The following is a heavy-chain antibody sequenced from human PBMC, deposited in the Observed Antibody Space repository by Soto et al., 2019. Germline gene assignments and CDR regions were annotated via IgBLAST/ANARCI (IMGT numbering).Heavy chain of an antibody. Sequence: SVKVSCKASGGTFSSYTISWVRQAPGQGLEWMGRIIPILGIANYAQKFQGRVTITADKSTSTAYMELSSLRSEDTAVYYCARVSHYDILSGGRWARDAIDFWGPGTMVTVAS. CDR2: IIPILGIA. CDR1: GGTFSSYT. V-gene: IGHV1-69*02. CDR3: ARVSHYDILSGGRWARDAIDF. D-gene: IGHD3-9*01. J-gene: IGHJ3*01.